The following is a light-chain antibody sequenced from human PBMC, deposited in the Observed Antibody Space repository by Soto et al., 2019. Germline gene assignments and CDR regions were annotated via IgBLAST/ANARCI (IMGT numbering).Light chain of an antibody. J-gene: IGKJ1*01. V-gene: IGKV3-15*01. CDR3: QQYNNWPPWT. CDR1: QSVSSN. Sequence: EIVMTQSPATLSVSPGERATLSCRASQSVSSNLAWYQQKPSQAPRLLIYGASTRATGIPARFSRSGSGTEFTHTVSSLQSEDFAVYYSQQYNNWPPWTFGQGTEVEIK. CDR2: GAS.